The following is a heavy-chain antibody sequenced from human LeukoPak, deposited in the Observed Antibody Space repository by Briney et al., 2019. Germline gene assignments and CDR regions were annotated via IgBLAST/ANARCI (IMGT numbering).Heavy chain of an antibody. CDR1: GFTFRVYS. J-gene: IGHJ3*02. CDR2: ISSSSSYI. D-gene: IGHD2-15*01. V-gene: IGHV3-21*01. CDR3: ARGVVVVVAAPPGVLFDI. Sequence: GGSLRLSCAASGFTFRVYSMNWVRQAPGKGLEWVSSISSSSSYIYYADSVKGRFTISRDNAKNSLYLQMNSLRAEDTAVYYCARGVVVVVAAPPGVLFDIWGQGTMVTVSS.